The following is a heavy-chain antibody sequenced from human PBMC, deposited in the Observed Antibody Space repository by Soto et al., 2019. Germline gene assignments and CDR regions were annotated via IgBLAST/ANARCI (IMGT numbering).Heavy chain of an antibody. CDR2: IYYSGST. Sequence: PSETLSLTCTVSGGSISSYYWSWIRQPPGKELEWIGYIYYSGSTNYNPSLKSRVTISVDTSKNQFSLKLSSVTAADTAVYYCARERGYCISTSCYNWFDPWGQGTLVTVSS. J-gene: IGHJ5*02. D-gene: IGHD2-2*01. CDR1: GGSISSYY. CDR3: ARERGYCISTSCYNWFDP. V-gene: IGHV4-59*01.